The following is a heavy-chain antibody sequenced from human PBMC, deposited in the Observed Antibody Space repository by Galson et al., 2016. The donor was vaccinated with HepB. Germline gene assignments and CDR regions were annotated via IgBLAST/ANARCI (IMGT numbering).Heavy chain of an antibody. V-gene: IGHV3-11*01. CDR1: GFTFSDFY. Sequence: SLRLSCAASGFTFSDFYMSWIRQAPGKGLEWVSYISSSGNTIYYAYSVKGRFTISRDNAKNSLYLQMNSLRAGDTALYYCAKDSGAYYYDSSGYRRNAFDIWGQGTRVTVSS. CDR3: AKDSGAYYYDSSGYRRNAFDI. CDR2: ISSSGNTI. J-gene: IGHJ3*02. D-gene: IGHD3-22*01.